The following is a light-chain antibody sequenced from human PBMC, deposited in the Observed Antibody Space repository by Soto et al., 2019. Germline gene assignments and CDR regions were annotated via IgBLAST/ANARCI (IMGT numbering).Light chain of an antibody. V-gene: IGKV1-5*01. CDR2: DAS. J-gene: IGKJ1*01. CDR3: QQYSSYPWT. Sequence: DIQMTQSPSTLSASVGDRVTITCRASQSISKWLDWYQQKPGKAPDLLIYDASSLEGGVPSRFSGSGYGTEFTLTISSLLPDDFATYYCQQYSSYPWTFGQGTKVE. CDR1: QSISKW.